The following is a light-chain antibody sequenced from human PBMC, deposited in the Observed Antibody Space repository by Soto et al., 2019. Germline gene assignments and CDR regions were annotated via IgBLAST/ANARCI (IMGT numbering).Light chain of an antibody. Sequence: QSALTQPPSASGSPGQSVTISCTGTINDVGGYNYVSWYQQLPGKAPKLMIFEVSKRPSGVPDRFSGSKSGNTASLTVSGLQAEDEAGYYCSSYAGSNNLGVFGGGTKLTVL. CDR3: SSYAGSNNLGV. J-gene: IGLJ3*02. CDR1: INDVGGYNY. CDR2: EVS. V-gene: IGLV2-8*01.